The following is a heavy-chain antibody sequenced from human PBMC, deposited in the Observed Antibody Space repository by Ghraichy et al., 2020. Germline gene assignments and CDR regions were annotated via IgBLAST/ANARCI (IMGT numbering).Heavy chain of an antibody. CDR1: GFTFSSYW. CDR3: AREDFYSSGWSTHFYYGMDV. Sequence: GGSLRLSCAASGFTFSSYWMHWVRQAPGKGLVWVSSINSDGSATTYADFVKGRFTISRDNAKNALYVEMNSLSAEDTAVYYCAREDFYSSGWSTHFYYGMDVWGQGTTVTVSS. V-gene: IGHV3-74*01. J-gene: IGHJ6*02. D-gene: IGHD6-19*01. CDR2: INSDGSAT.